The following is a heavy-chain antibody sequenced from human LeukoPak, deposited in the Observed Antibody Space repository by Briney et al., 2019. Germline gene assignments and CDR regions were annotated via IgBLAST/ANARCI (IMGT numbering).Heavy chain of an antibody. J-gene: IGHJ4*02. CDR1: GFTFDDYA. CDR3: AKATPGIAVAGSFDY. Sequence: GRSLRLSCAASGFTFDDYAMHWVRQAPGKGLEWASGISWNSGSIGYADSVKGRFTISRDNAKNSLYLQMNSLRAEDMALYYCAKATPGIAVAGSFDYWGQGTLVTVSS. D-gene: IGHD6-19*01. CDR2: ISWNSGSI. V-gene: IGHV3-9*03.